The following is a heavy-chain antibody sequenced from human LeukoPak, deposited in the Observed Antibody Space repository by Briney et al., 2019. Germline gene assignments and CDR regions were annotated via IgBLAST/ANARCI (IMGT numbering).Heavy chain of an antibody. CDR1: GGSISSYY. CDR3: AGLRLGELSPPGGFDY. J-gene: IGHJ4*02. CDR2: IYTSGST. V-gene: IGHV4-4*07. Sequence: SETLSLTCTVSGGSISSYYWSWIRQPAGKGLEWIGRIYTSGSTNYNPSLKSRVTMSVDTSKNQFPLKLSSVTAADTAVYYCAGLRLGELSPPGGFDYWGQGTLVTVSS. D-gene: IGHD3-16*02.